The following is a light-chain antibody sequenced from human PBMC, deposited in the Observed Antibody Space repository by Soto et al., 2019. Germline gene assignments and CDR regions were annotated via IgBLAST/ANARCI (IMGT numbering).Light chain of an antibody. CDR3: SPYTSEGV. CDR1: SSDVGGYNY. Sequence: QSALTQPASVSGSPGQSITISCTGTSSDVGGYNYVSWYQQHPGKAPKLMIYDVSNRPSGVSNRFSGSKSGNTASLTISGLQAEDEADYYCSPYTSEGVFGTGTKVTVL. CDR2: DVS. J-gene: IGLJ1*01. V-gene: IGLV2-14*01.